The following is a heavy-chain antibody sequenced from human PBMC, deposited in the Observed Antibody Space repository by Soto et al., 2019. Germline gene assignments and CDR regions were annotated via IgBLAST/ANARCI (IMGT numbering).Heavy chain of an antibody. V-gene: IGHV3-33*01. J-gene: IGHJ4*02. Sequence: QVQLVESGGGVVQPGTSLRLSCAASGFTFSSYGMHWVRKAAGKGLEWVAVIWNDGSNKYHADSVKGRFTISRDNSKSTLYLQMNSLRVEDTALYYCVRDADGSNPGYWGQGTLVTVSS. D-gene: IGHD2-8*01. CDR2: IWNDGSNK. CDR3: VRDADGSNPGY. CDR1: GFTFSSYG.